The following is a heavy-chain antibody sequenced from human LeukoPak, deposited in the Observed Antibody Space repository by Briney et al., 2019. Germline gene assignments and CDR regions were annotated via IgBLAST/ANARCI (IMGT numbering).Heavy chain of an antibody. CDR3: AKGDSRSSWYPAVGY. CDR2: ISGSGGST. D-gene: IGHD6-13*01. V-gene: IGHV3-23*01. CDR1: GFTFSSYA. Sequence: GGSLRLSCAASGFTFSSYAMSWVRQAPGKGLEWVSAISGSGGSTYYADSVKGRFTISRDNSKNTLYLQMNSLRAEDTAVYYCAKGDSRSSWYPAVGYWGQGTLVTVSS. J-gene: IGHJ4*02.